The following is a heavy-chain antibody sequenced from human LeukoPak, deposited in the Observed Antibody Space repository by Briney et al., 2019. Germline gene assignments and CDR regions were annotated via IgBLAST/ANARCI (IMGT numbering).Heavy chain of an antibody. Sequence: ASVKVSFKASGYPFTSYDINWVRQATGQGLEWMGWMNPNSGNTGYAQKFQGRVTMTRNTSISTAYMELSSLRSEDTAVYYCARGGYDFWSGYFQGWGQGTLVTVSS. CDR2: MNPNSGNT. CDR3: ARGGYDFWSGYFQG. CDR1: GYPFTSYD. J-gene: IGHJ4*02. D-gene: IGHD3-3*01. V-gene: IGHV1-8*01.